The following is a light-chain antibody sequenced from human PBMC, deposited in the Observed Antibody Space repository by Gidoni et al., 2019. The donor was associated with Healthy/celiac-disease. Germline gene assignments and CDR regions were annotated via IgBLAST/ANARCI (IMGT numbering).Light chain of an antibody. CDR3: AAWDDSLSVL. J-gene: IGLJ2*01. CDR1: SSNIGSNY. Sequence: QSVLTQPPSASGIPGQRVTIPCSGSSSNIGSNYVYWYQQLPGTAPKLLIYSNNQRPSGVPDRFSGSKSGTSASLAISGLRSEDEADYYCAAWDDSLSVLFGGGTKLTVL. CDR2: SNN. V-gene: IGLV1-47*02.